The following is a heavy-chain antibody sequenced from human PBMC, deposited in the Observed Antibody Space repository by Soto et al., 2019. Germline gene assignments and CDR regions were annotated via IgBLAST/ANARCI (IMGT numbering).Heavy chain of an antibody. CDR2: IKSKTDGGTT. J-gene: IGHJ4*02. CDR3: TTALSSGDFDY. Sequence: EVQLVESGGGLVKPGGSLRLSCAASGFTFSNAWMSWVRQAPGKGLEWVGRIKSKTDGGTTDYAAPVKGRFTISRDDSKNTLYLPMNSLKTEDTAVYYCTTALSSGDFDYWGQGTLVTVSS. CDR1: GFTFSNAW. V-gene: IGHV3-15*01. D-gene: IGHD2-21*01.